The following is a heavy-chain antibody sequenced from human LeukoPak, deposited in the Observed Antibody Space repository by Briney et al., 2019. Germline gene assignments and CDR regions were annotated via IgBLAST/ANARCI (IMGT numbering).Heavy chain of an antibody. D-gene: IGHD6-19*01. CDR3: ARGPSAVAGYDY. J-gene: IGHJ4*02. V-gene: IGHV1-69*04. Sequence: SVKVSCKASGGTFSSYAISWVRQAPGQGLEWMGRIIPTLGIANYAQKFQGRVTITADKSTSTAYMELSSLRSEDTAVYYCARGPSAVAGYDYWGQGTLVTVSS. CDR1: GGTFSSYA. CDR2: IIPTLGIA.